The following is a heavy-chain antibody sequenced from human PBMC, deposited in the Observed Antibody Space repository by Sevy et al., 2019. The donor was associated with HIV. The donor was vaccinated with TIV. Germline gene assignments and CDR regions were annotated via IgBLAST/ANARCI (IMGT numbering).Heavy chain of an antibody. V-gene: IGHV3-7*01. CDR2: IKQDGSVK. CDR3: ARDTNYFYVDV. CDR1: GFSFSNYW. J-gene: IGHJ6*03. Sequence: GGSLRLSCVVSGFSFSNYWMTWVRQAPGKGLEWVANIKQDGSVKSYVDSVKGRFTISRDNAKNSLSLQMNSLSAEDTAVYYCARDTNYFYVDVWGKGTTVTVSS. D-gene: IGHD1-1*01.